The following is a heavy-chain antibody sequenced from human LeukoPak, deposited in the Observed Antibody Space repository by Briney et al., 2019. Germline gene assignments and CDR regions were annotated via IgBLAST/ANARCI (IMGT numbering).Heavy chain of an antibody. J-gene: IGHJ4*02. CDR2: ISYAGSNK. CDR3: ARDPEVYSSGWYYFDY. V-gene: IGHV3-30-3*01. Sequence: GGSLRLSCAASGFTFSSYAMHWVRQAPGRGLEWVAVISYAGSNKYYADSVKGRFTISRDNSKNTLYLQMNSPRAEDTAVYYCARDPEVYSSGWYYFDYWGQGTLVTVSS. CDR1: GFTFSSYA. D-gene: IGHD6-19*01.